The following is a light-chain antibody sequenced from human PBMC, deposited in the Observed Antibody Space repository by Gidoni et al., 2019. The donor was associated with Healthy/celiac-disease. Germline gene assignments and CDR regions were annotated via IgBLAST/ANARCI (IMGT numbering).Light chain of an antibody. CDR1: QSVFYSSNNKNY. CDR2: WAS. CDR3: QQYYSTPF. J-gene: IGKJ4*01. Sequence: DIVMTQSPDSLAVSLGERATINCKASQSVFYSSNNKNYLAWYQQKPGQPPKLIIYWASTRQSGVPDRFSGSGSGTDFTLTISSLQAEDVAVYYCQQYYSTPFFSGGTRVEIK. V-gene: IGKV4-1*01.